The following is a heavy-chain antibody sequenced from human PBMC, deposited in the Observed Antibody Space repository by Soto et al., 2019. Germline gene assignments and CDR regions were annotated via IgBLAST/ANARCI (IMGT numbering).Heavy chain of an antibody. CDR3: AREQGLGVISPYFDY. CDR1: GASISSDS. D-gene: IGHD2-21*01. J-gene: IGHJ4*02. V-gene: IGHV4-59*01. CDR2: IRHSGDT. Sequence: QVQLQESGPGLVKPSETLSLTCTVSGASISSDSWNWIRRSPGKGLEWIGYIRHSGDTNYSPSLRSRVTISKDTPKNQFSLKLTAVTAADTAVYYCAREQGLGVISPYFDYWGQGILVTVSP.